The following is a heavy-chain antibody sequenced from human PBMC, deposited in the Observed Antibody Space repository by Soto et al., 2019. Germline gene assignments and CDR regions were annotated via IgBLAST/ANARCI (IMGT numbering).Heavy chain of an antibody. Sequence: GSLRLSCAASGFTFSGSAMHWVRQASGKGLEWVGRIRSKANSYATAYAASVKGRCTISRDDSKNTAYLQMNSLKTEDTAVYYCTRHVVYDYGDQNWYFDLWGRGTLVTVSS. CDR1: GFTFSGSA. J-gene: IGHJ2*01. CDR2: IRSKANSYAT. D-gene: IGHD4-17*01. V-gene: IGHV3-73*01. CDR3: TRHVVYDYGDQNWYFDL.